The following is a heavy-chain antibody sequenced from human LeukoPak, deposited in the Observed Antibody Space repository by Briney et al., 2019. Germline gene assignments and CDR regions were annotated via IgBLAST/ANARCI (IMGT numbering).Heavy chain of an antibody. CDR1: GGSFSGYY. V-gene: IGHV4-34*01. Sequence: SETLSLTCAVYGGSFSGYYWSWIRQPPGKGLEWIGEINHSGSTNYNPSLKSRVTISVDTSKNQFSLKLSSVTAADTAVYYCARAKPRYYYVSSGYYRDWGQGTLVTVSS. CDR3: ARAKPRYYYVSSGYYRD. CDR2: INHSGST. J-gene: IGHJ4*02. D-gene: IGHD3-22*01.